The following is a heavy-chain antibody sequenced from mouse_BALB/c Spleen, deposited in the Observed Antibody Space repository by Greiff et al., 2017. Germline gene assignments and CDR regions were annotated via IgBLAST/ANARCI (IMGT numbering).Heavy chain of an antibody. CDR1: GYTFTSYW. Sequence: VQLQQSGAELAKPGASVKMSCKASGYTFTSYWMHWVKQRPGQGLEWIGYINPSTGYTEYNQKFKDKATLTADKSSSTAYMQLSSLTSEDSAVYYYARSKLDYWGQGTTLTVSS. CDR3: ARSKLDY. J-gene: IGHJ2*01. CDR2: INPSTGYT. V-gene: IGHV1-7*01.